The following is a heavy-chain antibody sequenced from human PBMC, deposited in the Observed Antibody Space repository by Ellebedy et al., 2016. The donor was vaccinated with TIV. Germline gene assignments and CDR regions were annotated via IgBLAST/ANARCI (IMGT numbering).Heavy chain of an antibody. CDR3: AITLSVVTATPDY. V-gene: IGHV5-51*01. CDR2: IYPGDSDT. Sequence: GESLKISCKGSGYSFTSYWIGWVRQMPGKGLEWMGIIYPGDSDTRYSPSFQGQVTISADKSISTAYLQWSSLKASDTAMYYCAITLSVVTATPDYWGQGTLVTVSS. CDR1: GYSFTSYW. D-gene: IGHD2-21*02. J-gene: IGHJ4*02.